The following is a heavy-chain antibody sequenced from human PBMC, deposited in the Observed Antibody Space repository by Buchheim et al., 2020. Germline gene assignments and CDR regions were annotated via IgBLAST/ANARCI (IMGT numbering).Heavy chain of an antibody. J-gene: IGHJ4*02. CDR2: ISSDGTTI. Sequence: QVQLVASGGGLVKPGGSLRLSCAASGFTFSDYYMSWIRQAPGKGLEWLSYISSDGTTIYYADSVKGRFPISRDKSKNSMYLQMNSLRAEDTAVYYCARRRQHGYSNYWGQGTL. D-gene: IGHD5-24*01. CDR3: ARRRQHGYSNY. V-gene: IGHV3-11*01. CDR1: GFTFSDYY.